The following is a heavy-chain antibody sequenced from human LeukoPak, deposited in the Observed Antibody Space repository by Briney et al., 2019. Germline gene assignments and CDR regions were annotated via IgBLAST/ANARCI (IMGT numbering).Heavy chain of an antibody. D-gene: IGHD6-13*01. CDR2: IWYDGSNK. Sequence: GGSLRLSCAASGFTFSSYGMHWVRQAPGKGLEWVAVIWYDGSNKYYADSVKGRFTISRDNSENTLYLQMNSLRAEDTAVYYCAKDQGIAAAGTLNYWGQGTLVTVSS. V-gene: IGHV3-33*06. J-gene: IGHJ4*02. CDR3: AKDQGIAAAGTLNY. CDR1: GFTFSSYG.